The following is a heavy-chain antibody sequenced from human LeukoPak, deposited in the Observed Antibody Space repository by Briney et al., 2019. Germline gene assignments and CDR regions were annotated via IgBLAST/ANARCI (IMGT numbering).Heavy chain of an antibody. CDR3: AKVVQYTASTGTGLDY. Sequence: PEGSLRLSCAASGFIFSNYGMHWVRQAPGKGLDWVAVIWYDGSYKYYADSVKGRFTISRDNSKNTLYLQMNSLRAEDTAIYYCAKVVQYTASTGTGLDYWGQGTLVTVSS. J-gene: IGHJ4*02. CDR2: IWYDGSYK. D-gene: IGHD6-13*01. CDR1: GFIFSNYG. V-gene: IGHV3-33*06.